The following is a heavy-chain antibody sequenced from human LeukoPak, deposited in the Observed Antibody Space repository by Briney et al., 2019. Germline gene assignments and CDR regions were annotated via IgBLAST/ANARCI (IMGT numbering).Heavy chain of an antibody. CDR2: ISSSSSYI. CDR1: GFTFSSYS. D-gene: IGHD3-10*01. Sequence: GGSLRLSCAASGFTFSSYSTNWVRQAPGKGLEWVSSISSSSSYIYYADSVKGRFTISRDNAKNSLYLQMNSLRAEDTAVYYCASTVGFGELLYLFDYWGQGTLVTVSS. CDR3: ASTVGFGELLYLFDY. J-gene: IGHJ4*02. V-gene: IGHV3-21*01.